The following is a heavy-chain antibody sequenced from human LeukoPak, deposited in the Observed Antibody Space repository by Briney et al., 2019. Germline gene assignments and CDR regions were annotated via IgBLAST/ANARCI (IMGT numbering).Heavy chain of an antibody. CDR3: ARAPDVTASGNYYYYYMDV. CDR2: IIPIFGTA. V-gene: IGHV1-69*05. J-gene: IGHJ6*03. Sequence: SVKVSCKASGGTFSSYAISWVRQAPGQGLEWMGGIIPIFGTANYAQKFQGRVTITTDESTSTAYMELSSLRSEDTAVYYCARAPDVTASGNYYYYYMDVWGQGTLVTVSS. D-gene: IGHD2-15*01. CDR1: GGTFSSYA.